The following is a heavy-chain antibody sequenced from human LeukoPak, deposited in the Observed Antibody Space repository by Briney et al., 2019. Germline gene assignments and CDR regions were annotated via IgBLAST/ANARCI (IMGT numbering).Heavy chain of an antibody. D-gene: IGHD3-16*01. V-gene: IGHV1-46*03. CDR1: GYIFTSYY. CDR3: VREYHGGYFDF. J-gene: IGHJ4*02. CDR2: VYPSAGTS. Sequence: GASVKVSCQASGYIFTSYYMHWVRQAPGQGLVWLGVVYPSAGTSDPAQRFRARITLSDDTSTSTAYMELTSLKSKDTAIYFCVREYHGGYFDFWGQGTLVTVSS.